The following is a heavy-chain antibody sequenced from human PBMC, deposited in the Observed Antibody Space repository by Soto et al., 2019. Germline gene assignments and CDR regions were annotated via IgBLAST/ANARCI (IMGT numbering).Heavy chain of an antibody. CDR2: IYSGGST. D-gene: IGHD2-2*01. Sequence: EVQLVESGGGLVQPGGSLRLSCAASGFTVSSNYMSWVRQAPGKGLEWVSVIYSGGSTYYADSVKGRFTISRHNSKNTLYLQMNSLRADDTAVYYCARSLVVPPARRGLGYYMDVWGKGTTVTVSS. J-gene: IGHJ6*03. CDR3: ARSLVVPPARRGLGYYMDV. CDR1: GFTVSSNY. V-gene: IGHV3-53*04.